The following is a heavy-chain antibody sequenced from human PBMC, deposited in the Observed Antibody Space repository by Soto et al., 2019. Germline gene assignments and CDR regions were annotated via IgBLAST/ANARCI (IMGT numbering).Heavy chain of an antibody. V-gene: IGHV1-18*01. Sequence: QVQLVQSGAEVKKPGASVKVSCKASGYTFTRSGISWVRQAPGQGLEWMGWINGYNGNTNYTQKFQGRITMTTDTPXXTAYMELGSLRSDDPAVYYCARMGDVPYYYYGMDVWGQGTTVIVSS. CDR2: INGYNGNT. J-gene: IGHJ6*02. CDR3: ARMGDVPYYYYGMDV. D-gene: IGHD3-16*01. CDR1: GYTFTRSG.